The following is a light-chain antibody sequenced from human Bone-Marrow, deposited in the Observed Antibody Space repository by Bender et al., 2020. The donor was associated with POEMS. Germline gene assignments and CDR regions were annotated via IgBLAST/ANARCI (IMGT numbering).Light chain of an antibody. Sequence: QSVLTQPPSASGTPGQRVTISCSGGSSNIGAHAVNWYQHLPGTAPKLLIYSSHRRPSEVPDRFSGSRSGTSASLAMSGLQSEEEAVYYCAVWDASLNGWVFGGGTKLTVL. CDR2: SSH. V-gene: IGLV1-44*01. CDR1: SSNIGAHA. J-gene: IGLJ3*02. CDR3: AVWDASLNGWV.